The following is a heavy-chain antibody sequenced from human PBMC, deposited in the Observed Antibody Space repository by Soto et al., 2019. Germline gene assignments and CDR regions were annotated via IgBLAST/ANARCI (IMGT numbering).Heavy chain of an antibody. D-gene: IGHD3-3*01. CDR2: INHSGST. Sequence: SETLYLTCAVYGGSFSGYYWSWIRQPPGKGLEWIGEINHSGSTNYNPSLKSRVTISVDTSKNQFSLKLSSVTAADTAVYYCARGHYDFWSGYYYYYMDVWGTGTTVTVSS. CDR3: ARGHYDFWSGYYYYYMDV. J-gene: IGHJ6*03. V-gene: IGHV4-34*01. CDR1: GGSFSGYY.